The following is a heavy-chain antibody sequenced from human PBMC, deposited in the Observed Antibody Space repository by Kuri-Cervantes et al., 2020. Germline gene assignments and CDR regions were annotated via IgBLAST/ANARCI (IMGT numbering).Heavy chain of an antibody. J-gene: IGHJ6*02. CDR3: AGRVHSSSWYVFYYYGMDV. Sequence: GESLKISCAASGFTFSSYAMHWVRQAPGKGLEWVAVISYDGSNKYYADSVKGRFTISRDNSKNTLYLQMNSLRAEDTAVYYCAGRVHSSSWYVFYYYGMDVWGQGTTVTVSS. CDR2: ISYDGSNK. D-gene: IGHD6-13*01. CDR1: GFTFSSYA. V-gene: IGHV3-30-3*01.